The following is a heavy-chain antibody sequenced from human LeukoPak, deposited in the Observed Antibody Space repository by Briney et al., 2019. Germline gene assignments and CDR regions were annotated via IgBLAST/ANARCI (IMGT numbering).Heavy chain of an antibody. CDR3: ARLGSYHDF. D-gene: IGHD1-26*01. CDR1: GASISHYY. Sequence: PSETLSLTCTVSGASISHYYWSWIRQTPEKGLEWMGHIHTSGGSSPYPSLKSRLTMSIDTSRNQFSLKLTSVTAADTAVYFCARLGSYHDFWGRGALVTVSS. J-gene: IGHJ4*02. CDR2: IHTSGGS. V-gene: IGHV4-4*09.